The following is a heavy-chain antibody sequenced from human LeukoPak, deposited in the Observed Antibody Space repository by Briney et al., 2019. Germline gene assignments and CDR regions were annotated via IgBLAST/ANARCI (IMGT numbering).Heavy chain of an antibody. CDR1: GFIFSIYG. D-gene: IGHD6-13*01. CDR2: LAGDGINI. Sequence: GGSLRLSCAASGFIFSIYGMHWVRQAPGKGLEWVALLAGDGINIYYADSVKGRFTISRDDSKSTLYLQMNSLRPEDTAVYYCAKAAVYSNRWTPFDDWGQGTLVTVSS. V-gene: IGHV3-30*18. CDR3: AKAAVYSNRWTPFDD. J-gene: IGHJ4*02.